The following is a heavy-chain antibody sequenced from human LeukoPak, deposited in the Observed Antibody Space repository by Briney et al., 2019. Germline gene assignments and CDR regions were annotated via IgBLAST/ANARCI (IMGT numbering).Heavy chain of an antibody. CDR1: GGSMSSSSYY. Sequence: SETLSLTCTVSGGSMSSSSYYWGWIRQPPGKGLEWIGSIYYSGSTYYNPSLKSRVTISVDTSKNQFSLKLSSVTAADTAVYYCARPKGRGEFDYWGQGTLVTVSS. CDR3: ARPKGRGEFDY. J-gene: IGHJ4*02. V-gene: IGHV4-39*01. CDR2: IYYSGST. D-gene: IGHD3-3*01.